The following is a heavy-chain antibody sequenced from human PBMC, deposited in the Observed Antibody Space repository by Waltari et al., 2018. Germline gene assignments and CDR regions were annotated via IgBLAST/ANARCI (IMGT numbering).Heavy chain of an antibody. Sequence: QVQLVQSGAEVKKPGASVQVSCKVSGYNFTSYTIHWVRQAPGQSLEWMGWINAGSGDTYYSQNFQVRVTITRDTSASTAYMELSSLRSEDTAVYYCARLKYYYDNNGDYYSYFDYWGQGTLVTVSS. CDR1: GYNFTSYT. V-gene: IGHV1-3*01. D-gene: IGHD3-22*01. CDR2: INAGSGDT. J-gene: IGHJ4*02. CDR3: ARLKYYYDNNGDYYSYFDY.